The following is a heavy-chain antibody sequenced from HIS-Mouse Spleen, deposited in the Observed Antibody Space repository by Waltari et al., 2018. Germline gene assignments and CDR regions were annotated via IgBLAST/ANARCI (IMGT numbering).Heavy chain of an antibody. Sequence: QLQLQESGPGLVKPSETLSLTCTVSGGSISSSSYYWGWIRQPPGKGLEWIGSIYYSGRTSYNPSIKSAVTISVDTSKNQFSLKLSPVTAADTAVYYWAREIPYSSSWYDWYFDLWGRGTLVTVSS. CDR3: AREIPYSSSWYDWYFDL. V-gene: IGHV4-39*07. D-gene: IGHD6-13*01. CDR1: GGSISSSSYY. J-gene: IGHJ2*01. CDR2: IYYSGRT.